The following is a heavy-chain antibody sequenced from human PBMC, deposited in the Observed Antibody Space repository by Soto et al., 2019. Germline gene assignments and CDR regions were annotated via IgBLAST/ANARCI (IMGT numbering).Heavy chain of an antibody. V-gene: IGHV6-1*01. J-gene: IGHJ3*02. CDR3: AREGQDWNGYSRCWVNGFDI. CDR2: TFFRSEWFY. D-gene: IGHD3-3*01. CDR1: GDSVSSIDAA. Sequence: QVQLQQSGPGLVKPSQTLSVTCSISGDSVSSIDAAWNWIRQSPSRGLEWLGRTFFRSEWFYEYEEAVKGHKHINPTTWKNQFSLQLTSVTPEDTAVYYCAREGQDWNGYSRCWVNGFDIWGQGTTVIVSS.